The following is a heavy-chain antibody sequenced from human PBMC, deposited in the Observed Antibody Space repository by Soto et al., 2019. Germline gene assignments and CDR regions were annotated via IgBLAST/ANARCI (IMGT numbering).Heavy chain of an antibody. Sequence: QVQLQESGPGLVKPSETLSLTCTVSGGSVSSGSYHWSWIRQPPGKGLEWIGYIHDSGNTKYNPSLKSRVTISVDTSKNQFSLKLSSVTAVDTAVYYCAREDEKWLVLDYWGQGTLVTVSS. V-gene: IGHV4-61*01. CDR3: AREDEKWLVLDY. J-gene: IGHJ4*02. D-gene: IGHD6-19*01. CDR1: GGSVSSGSYH. CDR2: IHDSGNT.